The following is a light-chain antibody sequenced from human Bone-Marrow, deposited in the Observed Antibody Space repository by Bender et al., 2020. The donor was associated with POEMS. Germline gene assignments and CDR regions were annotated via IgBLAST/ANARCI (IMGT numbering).Light chain of an antibody. CDR1: SSDIGNDKY. CDR3: CSTKV. Sequence: QSALTQPASVSGSPGQSITISCTGPSSDIGNDKYVAWYQHVPGMAPKLVIYDVGTRPSGVSNRFSGSKSVNTASLTISGLQAEDEADYYCCSTKVFGTGTKVIVL. J-gene: IGLJ1*01. V-gene: IGLV2-14*03. CDR2: DVG.